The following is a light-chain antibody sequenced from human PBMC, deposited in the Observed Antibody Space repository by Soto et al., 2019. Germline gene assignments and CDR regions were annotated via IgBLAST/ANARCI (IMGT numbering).Light chain of an antibody. Sequence: EIVLTQSPSSLSASPGDRATITCRASQSVSSYFAWYQQKPGQAPRLLIYDASNMHTGVPARFSGSGSGTDFTLTISSLEPEDFAVYYCQQRRSSPLTFGQGTKVEIK. CDR1: QSVSSY. CDR3: QQRRSSPLT. J-gene: IGKJ1*01. CDR2: DAS. V-gene: IGKV3-11*01.